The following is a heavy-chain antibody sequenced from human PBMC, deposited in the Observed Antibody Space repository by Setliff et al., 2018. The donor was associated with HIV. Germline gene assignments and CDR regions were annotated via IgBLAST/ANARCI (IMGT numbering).Heavy chain of an antibody. CDR1: GYSISSGYY. Sequence: PSETLSLTCAVSGYSISSGYYWGWIRQPPGKGLEWIGSIYHSGSTYYNPSLKSRVTISVDTSKNQFSLKLNSVTAADTAMYYCARHPPYCSGGSCYRGRGYYFDYWGQGTLVTVSS. CDR3: ARHPPYCSGGSCYRGRGYYFDY. CDR2: IYHSGST. V-gene: IGHV4-38-2*01. D-gene: IGHD2-15*01. J-gene: IGHJ4*02.